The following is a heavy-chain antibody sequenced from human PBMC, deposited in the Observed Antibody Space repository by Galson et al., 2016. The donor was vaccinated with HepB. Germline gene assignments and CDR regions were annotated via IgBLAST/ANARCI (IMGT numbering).Heavy chain of an antibody. J-gene: IGHJ4*02. Sequence: QSGAEVKKPGESLKISCKGSGYIFNSYWIGWVRQMPGKGLEWMGIIFPRDFETRYSPSFQGWVTISADMSLSTAYLQWNSLKASDTAIYYCARQGDDYGLAYWGQGALVTVSS. V-gene: IGHV5-51*01. CDR2: IFPRDFET. CDR1: GYIFNSYW. D-gene: IGHD4-17*01. CDR3: ARQGDDYGLAY.